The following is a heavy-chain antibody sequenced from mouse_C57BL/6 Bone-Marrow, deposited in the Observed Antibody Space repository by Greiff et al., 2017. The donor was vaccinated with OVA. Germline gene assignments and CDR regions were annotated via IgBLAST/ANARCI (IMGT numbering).Heavy chain of an antibody. J-gene: IGHJ4*01. V-gene: IGHV1-69*01. CDR1: GYTFTSYW. Sequence: VQLQQSGAELVMPGASVKLSCKASGYTFTSYWMHWVKQRPGQGLEWIGEIDPSDSYTNYNQKFKGKSTLTVDKSSSTAYMQLSSLTSEDSAVYYCARSDYGSSNYYAMDYWGQGTSVTVSS. CDR3: ARSDYGSSNYYAMDY. D-gene: IGHD1-1*01. CDR2: IDPSDSYT.